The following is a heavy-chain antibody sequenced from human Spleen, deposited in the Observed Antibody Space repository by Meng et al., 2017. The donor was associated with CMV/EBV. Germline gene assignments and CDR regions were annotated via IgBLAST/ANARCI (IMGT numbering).Heavy chain of an antibody. CDR3: ARDGVRWRYFNWFDP. V-gene: IGHV4-4*07. D-gene: IGHD2/OR15-2a*01. J-gene: IGHJ5*02. CDR1: GGAIRSYY. CDR2: IYTSGST. Sequence: LEEPRPGLVKPSGTLFLPCPFLGGAIRSYYRSVIRPPAGKGLGWIGRIYTSGSTNHNPSLKSRVPMSVDTSKNQFSLKLSSVTAADTAVYYCARDGVRWRYFNWFDPWGQGTLVTVSS.